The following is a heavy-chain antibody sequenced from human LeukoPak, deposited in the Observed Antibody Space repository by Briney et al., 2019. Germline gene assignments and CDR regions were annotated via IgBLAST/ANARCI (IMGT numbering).Heavy chain of an antibody. J-gene: IGHJ4*02. CDR2: VSYSGST. CDR3: ARLPFSGYDPGAY. V-gene: IGHV4-39*01. Sequence: SETLSLTCTVSGGSISSGSYYWGWFRQPPGKGLEWIGSVSYSGSTYYNPSLKSRVTISVDTSKNQFSLKVSSVTAADTALFYCARLPFSGYDPGAYWGQGTLVTVSS. D-gene: IGHD5-12*01. CDR1: GGSISSGSYY.